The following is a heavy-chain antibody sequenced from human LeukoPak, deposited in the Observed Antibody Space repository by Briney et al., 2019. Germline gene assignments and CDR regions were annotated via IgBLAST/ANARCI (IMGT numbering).Heavy chain of an antibody. CDR1: GYTLTELS. J-gene: IGHJ5*02. Sequence: ASVKVSCKVSGYTLTELSMHWVRQAPGKGLEWMGGFDPEDGETIYAQKFQGRVTMTEDTSTDTAYMELSSLRSEDTAVYYCATEAGYCSSTSCYLFWFDPWGLGTLVTVSS. CDR2: FDPEDGET. V-gene: IGHV1-24*01. CDR3: ATEAGYCSSTSCYLFWFDP. D-gene: IGHD2-2*01.